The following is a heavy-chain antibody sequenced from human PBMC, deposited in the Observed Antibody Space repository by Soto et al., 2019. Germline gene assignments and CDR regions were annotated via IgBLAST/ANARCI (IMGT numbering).Heavy chain of an antibody. D-gene: IGHD6-19*01. J-gene: IGHJ6*02. CDR3: RRSSRYSTDV. CDR1: GGSISSGGYS. V-gene: IGHV4-30-2*01. CDR2: IFHSGST. Sequence: SETLSLTCAVSGGSISSGGYSWSWLRQPPGKGLEWIGYIFHSGSTYYNPSLKSRVTISADTSKNQFSLNLISVTAADTAVYYCRRSSRYSTDVWGQGITVTVSS.